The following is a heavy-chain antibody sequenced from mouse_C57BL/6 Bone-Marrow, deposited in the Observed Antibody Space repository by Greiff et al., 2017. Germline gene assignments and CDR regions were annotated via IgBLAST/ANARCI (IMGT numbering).Heavy chain of an antibody. CDR3: ARWAYDYDWFAY. J-gene: IGHJ3*01. D-gene: IGHD2-4*01. CDR1: GYTFTDYY. CDR2: INPYNGGT. V-gene: IGHV1-19*01. Sequence: EVKLQESGPVLVKPGASVKMSCKASGYTFTDYYMNWVKQSHGKSLEWIGVINPYNGGTSYNQKFKGKATLTVDKSSSTAYMELNSLTSEDSAVYYCARWAYDYDWFAYWGQGTLVTVSA.